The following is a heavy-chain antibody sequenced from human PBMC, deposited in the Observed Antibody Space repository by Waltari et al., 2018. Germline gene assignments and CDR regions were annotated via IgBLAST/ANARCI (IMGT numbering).Heavy chain of an antibody. CDR3: ANGRAASSSWSNFDY. V-gene: IGHV3-23*01. Sequence: EVQLLESGGGLVQPGGSLRLSCAASGFTFSSYAMSWVRQAPGKGLEWVSAISGSGGSTYYADTMKGQFTISRDNSKNTMYLQMNSLRAEDTALYYCANGRAASSSWSNFDYWGQGTLVTVSS. CDR2: ISGSGGST. CDR1: GFTFSSYA. D-gene: IGHD6-13*01. J-gene: IGHJ4*02.